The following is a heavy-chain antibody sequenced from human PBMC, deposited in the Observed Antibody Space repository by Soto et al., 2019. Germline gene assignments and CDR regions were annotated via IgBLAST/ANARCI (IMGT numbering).Heavy chain of an antibody. CDR3: ARPHLRGRQYEFRSAPAASIYRYGLGV. J-gene: IGHJ6*02. D-gene: IGHD3-3*01. Sequence: QVQLEQSGAEVKKPGSSVKVSCQTSGGTFHTYPISWMRQAPGPVLEWLGGILPVFRIVNYAQQSQDRLNLTADESKTSVYMECSRLTSEDPAVYSFARPHLRGRQYEFRSAPAASIYRYGLGVWGQGTTVIVSS. V-gene: IGHV1-69*01. CDR2: ILPVFRIV. CDR1: GGTFHTYP.